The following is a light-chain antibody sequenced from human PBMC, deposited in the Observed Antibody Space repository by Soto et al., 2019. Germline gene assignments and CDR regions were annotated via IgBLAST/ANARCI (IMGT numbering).Light chain of an antibody. Sequence: IQLTQSPSSLSASVGDRVTITCRASQGIRDDLGWYQQKPGKAPKLLIYSASSLQSGVLSRFGGSGSGTDFTLTISSLQPEDFATYYCLQDYNYPWTFGQGTKVDIK. V-gene: IGKV1-6*01. J-gene: IGKJ1*01. CDR1: QGIRDD. CDR2: SAS. CDR3: LQDYNYPWT.